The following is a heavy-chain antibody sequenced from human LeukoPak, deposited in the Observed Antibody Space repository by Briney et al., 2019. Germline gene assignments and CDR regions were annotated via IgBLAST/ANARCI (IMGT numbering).Heavy chain of an antibody. CDR1: GGSISSSNYY. CDR2: FYYSGST. V-gene: IGHV4-39*07. Sequence: SETLSLTCTVSGGSISSSNYYWGWIRQPPGKGLEWIGSFYYSGSTYYNPSLKSRVTVSVDTSKNQFSLKLSSVTAADTAVYYCARARNYYDSSDYYYEGDAFDIWGQGTMVTVSS. CDR3: ARARNYYDSSDYYYEGDAFDI. J-gene: IGHJ3*02. D-gene: IGHD3-22*01.